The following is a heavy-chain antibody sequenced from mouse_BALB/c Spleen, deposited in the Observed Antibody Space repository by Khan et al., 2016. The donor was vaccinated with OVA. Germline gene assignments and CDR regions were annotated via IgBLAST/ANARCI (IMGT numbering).Heavy chain of an antibody. D-gene: IGHD3-3*01. V-gene: IGHV1-18*01. CDR1: GYTFPEYT. Sequence: VQLQQSGPELVKPGASVKISCKTSGYTFPEYTVHWVKQSLGKSLDWIGVFNPKNGGTAYNQKFKGKATFAVDKTSSTAYMEFRNLTSEDSAVYYCARDAGRYWGQGTSVTVAS. CDR2: FNPKNGGT. J-gene: IGHJ4*01. CDR3: ARDAGRY.